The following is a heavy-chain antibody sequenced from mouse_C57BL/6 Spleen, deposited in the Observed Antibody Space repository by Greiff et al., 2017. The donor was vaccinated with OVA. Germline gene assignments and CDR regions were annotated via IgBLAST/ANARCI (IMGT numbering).Heavy chain of an antibody. J-gene: IGHJ3*01. CDR1: GFTFSSYA. CDR3: TRDHDGNWIAY. CDR2: ISSGGDYN. Sequence: EVHLVESGDGLVKPGGSLKLSCAASGFTFSSYAMSWVRQTPEKRLEWVAYISSGGDYNYYADNVKGRFTIPRDNARNTQYLQMSSLTSEDTTMYYFTRDHDGNWIAYWGQGTLVTVSA. D-gene: IGHD2-3*01. V-gene: IGHV5-9-1*02.